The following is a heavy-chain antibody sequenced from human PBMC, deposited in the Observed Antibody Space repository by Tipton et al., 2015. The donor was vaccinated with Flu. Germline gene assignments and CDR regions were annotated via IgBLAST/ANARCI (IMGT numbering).Heavy chain of an antibody. D-gene: IGHD4-17*01. CDR3: ARVMTSVTTYGMDV. V-gene: IGHV3-7*01. Sequence: SLRLSCATSGFTFNQYWMNWVRQAPGKGLEWVANINHDGSEKEYVESVRGRFTISRDNAKNSLFLQMNNLRAEDTAVYYCARVMTSVTTYGMDVWGQGTTVTVSS. CDR1: GFTFNQYW. J-gene: IGHJ6*02. CDR2: INHDGSEK.